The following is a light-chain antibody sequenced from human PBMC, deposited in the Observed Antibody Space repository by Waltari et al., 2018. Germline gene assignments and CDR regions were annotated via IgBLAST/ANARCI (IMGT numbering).Light chain of an antibody. V-gene: IGLV2-14*01. Sequence: QSALTQPASVSGSPGQSLTLPCTGTSSDIGCYNPVSWYQQHPGKAPKPMIYEVTYRPSGVSPRFSGSKSGNTASLTISGLQAEDEADYYCSSYSSISTVIFAAGTKLTVL. CDR2: EVT. CDR1: SSDIGCYNP. CDR3: SSYSSISTVI. J-gene: IGLJ2*01.